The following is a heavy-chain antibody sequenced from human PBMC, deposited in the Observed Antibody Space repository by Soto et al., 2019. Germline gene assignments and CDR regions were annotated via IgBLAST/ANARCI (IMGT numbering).Heavy chain of an antibody. V-gene: IGHV3-15*01. Sequence: GGSLRLSCAASGFTFSNAWMSWVRQAPGKGLEWVGRIKSKTDGGTTDYAAPVKGRFTISRDDSKNTLYLQMNSLKTEDTAVYYCTTDLLWFGELRDAFDIWGQGTMVTVSS. CDR3: TTDLLWFGELRDAFDI. D-gene: IGHD3-10*01. CDR1: GFTFSNAW. CDR2: IKSKTDGGTT. J-gene: IGHJ3*02.